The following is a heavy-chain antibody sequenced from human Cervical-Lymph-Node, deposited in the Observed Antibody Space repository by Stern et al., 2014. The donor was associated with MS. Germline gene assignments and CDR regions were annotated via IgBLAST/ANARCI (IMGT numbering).Heavy chain of an antibody. CDR3: AKDSELSTLDY. J-gene: IGHJ4*02. CDR1: GFTFSRYG. D-gene: IGHD3-16*02. Sequence: VQPVESGGGVVQPGRSLRLSCAASGFTFSRYGTHWVRQAPGKGLEGGAVISYDGSNKYYADSVKGRFTISRDNSKNTLYLQMNSLRAEDTAVYYCAKDSELSTLDYWGQGTLVTVSS. CDR2: ISYDGSNK. V-gene: IGHV3-30*18.